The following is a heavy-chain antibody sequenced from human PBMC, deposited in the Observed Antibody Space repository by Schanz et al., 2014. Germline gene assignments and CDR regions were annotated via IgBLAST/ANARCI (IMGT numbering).Heavy chain of an antibody. D-gene: IGHD6-13*01. CDR3: ALPTAGTWGYFHS. V-gene: IGHV1-8*01. CDR1: GYTFTTYD. J-gene: IGHJ4*02. CDR2: MNPDSGNT. Sequence: QVQLVQSAAEVKKPGASVKVSCKTSGYTFTTYDVNWVRQATGQGPEWMGWMNPDSGNTDYAQQFQGGVTMTRNTSISTAYMVVTSLRSEDTAVYYCALPTAGTWGYFHSWGQGTLVTVSS.